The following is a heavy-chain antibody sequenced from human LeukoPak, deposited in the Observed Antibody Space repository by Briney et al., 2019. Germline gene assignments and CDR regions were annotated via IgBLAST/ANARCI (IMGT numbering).Heavy chain of an antibody. D-gene: IGHD2-15*01. CDR1: GYTFTGYY. Sequence: ASVKVSCKASGYTFTGYYMHWVRQAPGQGLEWMGWINPNSGGTNYAQKFQGRVTMTRDTSISTDYMELSRLRSDDTAVYYCAREGYCSGGSCYPNWFDPWGQGTLVTVSS. CDR3: AREGYCSGGSCYPNWFDP. J-gene: IGHJ5*02. CDR2: INPNSGGT. V-gene: IGHV1-2*02.